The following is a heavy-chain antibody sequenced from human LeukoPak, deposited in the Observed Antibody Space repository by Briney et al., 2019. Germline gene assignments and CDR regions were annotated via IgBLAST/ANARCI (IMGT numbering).Heavy chain of an antibody. V-gene: IGHV4-61*08. CDR3: ARGSPLDWYFDL. CDR1: GGSISSGGYY. Sequence: SETLSLTCTVSGGSISSGGYYWSWIRQHPGKGLEWIGYIYYSGSTYYNPSLMSRVTISVDTSKNQFSLRLTSVTAADTAVYYCARGSPLDWYFDLWGRGTLVSVSS. J-gene: IGHJ2*01. CDR2: IYYSGST.